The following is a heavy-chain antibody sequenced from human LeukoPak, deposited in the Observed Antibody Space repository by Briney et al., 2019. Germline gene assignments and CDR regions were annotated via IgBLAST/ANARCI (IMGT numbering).Heavy chain of an antibody. J-gene: IGHJ5*02. Sequence: GGSLRLSCATSGFTFSSYEVNWVRQAPGKGLEWISYITTSGTSTYYADSVKGRFIISRDNSKNTLFLQMNSLRAEDTAVYYCAKDRSIAVAHNCFDPWGQGTLVTVSS. V-gene: IGHV3-23*01. CDR3: AKDRSIAVAHNCFDP. D-gene: IGHD6-19*01. CDR2: ITTSGTST. CDR1: GFTFSSYE.